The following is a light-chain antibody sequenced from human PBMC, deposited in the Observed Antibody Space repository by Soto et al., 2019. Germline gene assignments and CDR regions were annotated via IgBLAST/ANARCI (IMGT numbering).Light chain of an antibody. CDR1: QRVSSY. CDR2: SES. J-gene: IGKJ5*01. V-gene: IGKV3-15*01. Sequence: ELVMTQSPVTLSVSPWERATLSCRASQRVSSYLDWYQQKTGQAPRLLIYSESTRATGIPDRFSGSGSGADFTLTISRLQSEDFAVYYCQKYYDWPITCGQGTRLEIK. CDR3: QKYYDWPIT.